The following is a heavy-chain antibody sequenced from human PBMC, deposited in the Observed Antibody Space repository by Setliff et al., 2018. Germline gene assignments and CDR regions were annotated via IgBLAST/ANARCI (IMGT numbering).Heavy chain of an antibody. CDR1: GGPFDSYA. D-gene: IGHD4-17*01. J-gene: IGHJ4*02. Sequence: SVKVSCKASGGPFDSYAISWVRQAPGQGLEWMGGIIPILGIANYAQKFQGRVTITADESTSTAYMELSSLRSEDTAVYYCARTTRSYFDYWGQGTLVTVSS. CDR3: ARTTRSYFDY. V-gene: IGHV1-69*10. CDR2: IIPILGIA.